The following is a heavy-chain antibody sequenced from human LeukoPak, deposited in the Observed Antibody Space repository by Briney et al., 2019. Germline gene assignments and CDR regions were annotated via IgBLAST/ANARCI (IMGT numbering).Heavy chain of an antibody. Sequence: PGGSLRLSCAASGFTVSSNYMSWVRQAPGKGLEWVSVIYSGGSTYYADSVKGRFTISRDSSKNTLYLQMNSLRAEDTAMYYCARGGGYCTNGVCHNNWFDPWGQGTLVTVSS. CDR3: ARGGGYCTNGVCHNNWFDP. CDR2: IYSGGST. CDR1: GFTVSSNY. V-gene: IGHV3-53*05. J-gene: IGHJ5*02. D-gene: IGHD2-8*01.